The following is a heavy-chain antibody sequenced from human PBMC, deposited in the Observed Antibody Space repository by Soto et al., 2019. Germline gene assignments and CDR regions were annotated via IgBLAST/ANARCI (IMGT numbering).Heavy chain of an antibody. V-gene: IGHV3-53*02. J-gene: IGHJ4*02. CDR1: GFTVSSNY. D-gene: IGHD3-10*01. Sequence: EVQLVETGGGLIQPGGSLRLSCAASGFTVSSNYMSWVRQAPGKGLEWVSVIYSGGSTYYADSVRGRFTISRDNSKNTLYLQMKSLRAEDTAVYYCAKRLAIFGSGQGDWGQGTLVTVSS. CDR2: IYSGGST. CDR3: AKRLAIFGSGQGD.